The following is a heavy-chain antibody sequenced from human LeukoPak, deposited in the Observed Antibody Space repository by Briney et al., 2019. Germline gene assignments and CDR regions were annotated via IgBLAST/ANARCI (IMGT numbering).Heavy chain of an antibody. CDR2: ISGSGGST. V-gene: IGHV3-23*01. Sequence: GGSLRLSCAASGFTFSSYSMSWVRQAPGKGLEWVSAISGSGGSTYYADSVKGRLTISRDNSKNTLYLQMNSLRAEDTAVYYCAKDQRTSSGWYCYGYWGQGTLVTVSS. CDR3: AKDQRTSSGWYCYGY. D-gene: IGHD6-19*01. J-gene: IGHJ4*02. CDR1: GFTFSSYS.